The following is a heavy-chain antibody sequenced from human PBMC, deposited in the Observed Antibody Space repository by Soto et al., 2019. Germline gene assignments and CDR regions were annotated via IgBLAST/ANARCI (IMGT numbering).Heavy chain of an antibody. V-gene: IGHV4-39*01. CDR1: GVSISSSSYY. CDR3: ARHGSY. J-gene: IGHJ4*02. Sequence: QLQLQESGPGLVKPSETLSLTCTVSGVSISSSSYYWGWFRQPPGKGLEWIGTIYYSGSSYSNTSLKSQVTICLNPSKNQFSLTQTSVTAADTAVYYCARHGSYWGQGTLVTASS. CDR2: IYYSGSS.